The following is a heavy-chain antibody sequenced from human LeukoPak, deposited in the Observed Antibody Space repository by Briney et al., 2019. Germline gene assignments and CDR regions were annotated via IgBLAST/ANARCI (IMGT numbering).Heavy chain of an antibody. Sequence: ASVKVSCKASGYTFTSYAMHWVRQAPGQRLEWMGWNNAGNGNTKYSQKFQGRVTITRDTSASTAYMELSSLRSGDTAVYYCARDQIVVVPAAMEYYYYYGMDVWGQGTTVTVSS. CDR3: ARDQIVVVPAAMEYYYYYGMDV. CDR1: GYTFTSYA. V-gene: IGHV1-3*01. D-gene: IGHD2-2*01. J-gene: IGHJ6*02. CDR2: NNAGNGNT.